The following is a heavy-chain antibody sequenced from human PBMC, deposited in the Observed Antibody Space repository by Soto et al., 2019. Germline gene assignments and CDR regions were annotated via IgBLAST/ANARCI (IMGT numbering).Heavy chain of an antibody. Sequence: KTSETLSLTCTVSGGSISSGGYYWSWIRQHPGKGLEWIGYIYYSGSTYYNPSLKSRVTISVDTAKNQFSLKLSSVTAADTAVYYCARGIAAARMLGAFDIWGQGTMVTVSS. CDR3: ARGIAAARMLGAFDI. CDR2: IYYSGST. J-gene: IGHJ3*02. CDR1: GGSISSGGYY. V-gene: IGHV4-31*03. D-gene: IGHD6-13*01.